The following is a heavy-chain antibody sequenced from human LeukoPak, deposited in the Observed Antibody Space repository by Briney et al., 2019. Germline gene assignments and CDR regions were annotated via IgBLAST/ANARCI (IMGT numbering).Heavy chain of an antibody. J-gene: IGHJ4*02. D-gene: IGHD3-16*02. CDR3: GRGAYDYVWGSYRYEVGFDY. CDR2: IKQDGSEK. CDR1: GFTFSSYW. Sequence: PGGSLRLSCAASGFTFSSYWVSWVRQASGKGLGRVANIKQDGSEKYYVDSERGRFTISRDNAKNSLYLQLNSLRAEDTAVYYCGRGAYDYVWGSYRYEVGFDYWGQGTLVTVSS. V-gene: IGHV3-7*04.